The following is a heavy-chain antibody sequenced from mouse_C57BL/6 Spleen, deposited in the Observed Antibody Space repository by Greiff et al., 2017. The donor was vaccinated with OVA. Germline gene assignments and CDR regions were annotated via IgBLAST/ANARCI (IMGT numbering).Heavy chain of an antibody. V-gene: IGHV3-6*01. CDR2: ISYDGSN. J-gene: IGHJ2*01. CDR3: AYYDYDEGVFDY. CDR1: GYSITSGYY. D-gene: IGHD2-4*01. Sequence: EVQLQQSGPGLVKPSQSLSLTCSVTGYSITSGYYWNWIRQFPGNKLEWMGYISYDGSNNYNPSLKNRISITRDTSKNQFFLKLNSVTTEDTATYYCAYYDYDEGVFDYWGQGTTLTVSS.